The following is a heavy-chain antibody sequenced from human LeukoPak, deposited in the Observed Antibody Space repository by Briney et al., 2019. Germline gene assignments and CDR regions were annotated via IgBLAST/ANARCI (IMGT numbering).Heavy chain of an antibody. D-gene: IGHD5-24*01. CDR2: IYYSGST. V-gene: IGHV4-59*01. CDR3: ARGGGWLQLGDWFDP. CDR1: GGSISSYY. Sequence: SETLSLTCTVSGGSISSYYWSWIRQPPGKGLEWIGYIYYSGSTNYNPSLKSRVTISVDTSKNQFSLKLSSVTAADTAVYYCARGGGWLQLGDWFDPWGQGTLVTVSS. J-gene: IGHJ5*02.